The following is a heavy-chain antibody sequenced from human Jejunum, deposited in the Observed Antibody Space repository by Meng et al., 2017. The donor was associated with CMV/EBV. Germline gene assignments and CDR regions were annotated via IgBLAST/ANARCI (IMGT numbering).Heavy chain of an antibody. CDR3: AREGTLSFSLDS. Sequence: CGGSGFTFSNYPMRWVRQAPGKGLEWVAYSSYNGGRTYDADSGKGRFTIARDNSKNTVYLQMNSLRADDTAAYYCAREGTLSFSLDSWGQGTLVTVSS. V-gene: IGHV3-30*19. CDR2: SSYNGGRT. CDR1: GFTFSNYP. J-gene: IGHJ4*02. D-gene: IGHD3-10*01.